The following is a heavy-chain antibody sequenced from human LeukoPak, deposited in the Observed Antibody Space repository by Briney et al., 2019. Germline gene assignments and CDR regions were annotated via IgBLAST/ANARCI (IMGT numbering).Heavy chain of an antibody. Sequence: QPGGSLRLSCAASTFTFSNYWMSWVRQAPGKGLEWVANINQDGSGEYYVDSVKGRFTISRDNAKNSLYLQMNSLRAEDTAVYYWARTATTGTVDYWGQGTLVTVSS. J-gene: IGHJ4*02. CDR3: ARTATTGTVDY. CDR1: TFTFSNYW. D-gene: IGHD1-1*01. V-gene: IGHV3-7*01. CDR2: INQDGSGE.